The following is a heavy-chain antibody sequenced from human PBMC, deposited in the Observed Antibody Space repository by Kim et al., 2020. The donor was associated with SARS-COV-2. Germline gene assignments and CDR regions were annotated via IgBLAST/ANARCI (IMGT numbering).Heavy chain of an antibody. CDR3: ARGGGYSYGFSPSGMDV. V-gene: IGHV1-2*04. D-gene: IGHD5-18*01. Sequence: ASVKVSCKASGYTFTGYYMHWVRQAPGQGLEWMGWINPNSGGTNYAQKFQGWVTMTRDTSISTAYMELSRLRSDDTAVYYCARGGGYSYGFSPSGMDVWGQGTTVTVSS. CDR2: INPNSGGT. J-gene: IGHJ6*02. CDR1: GYTFTGYY.